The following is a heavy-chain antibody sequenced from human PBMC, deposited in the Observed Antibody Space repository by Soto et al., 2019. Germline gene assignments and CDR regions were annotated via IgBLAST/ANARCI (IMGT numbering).Heavy chain of an antibody. Sequence: QVHLVQSGAEVKKPGASMKVSCKASGYTFTSYGITWVRQAPGQGLEWMGRIRPYNGNTKYAQKFQGRVTMTADTSTSTAYMELRSLRSDDTAVYYCARDLLVDDYAFDMWGQGTMVTVSS. J-gene: IGHJ3*02. D-gene: IGHD2-15*01. CDR1: GYTFTSYG. V-gene: IGHV1-18*01. CDR3: ARDLLVDDYAFDM. CDR2: IRPYNGNT.